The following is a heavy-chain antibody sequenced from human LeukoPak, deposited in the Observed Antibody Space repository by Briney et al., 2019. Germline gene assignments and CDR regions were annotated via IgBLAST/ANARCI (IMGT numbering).Heavy chain of an antibody. V-gene: IGHV3-21*01. CDR2: IISSSSYI. J-gene: IGHJ4*02. Sequence: GGSLRLSCAASGFTFSTYSMNWVRQAPGKRLEWVSSIISSSSYIYYADSVKGRFTISRDNAKNSLYLQMNSLRAEDTAVYYCARDPQYCSGGSCYSFDYWGQGTLVTVSS. CDR3: ARDPQYCSGGSCYSFDY. D-gene: IGHD2-15*01. CDR1: GFTFSTYS.